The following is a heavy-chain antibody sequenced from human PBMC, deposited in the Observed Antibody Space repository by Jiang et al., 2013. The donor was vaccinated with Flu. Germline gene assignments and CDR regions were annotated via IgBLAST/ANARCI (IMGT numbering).Heavy chain of an antibody. CDR3: ARNYYYDSSGYYDRYFFDY. V-gene: IGHV1-69*06. CDR2: IIPIFGTA. Sequence: GAEVKKPGSSVKVSCKASGDTFSSYAISWVRQAPGQGLEWMGGIIPIFGTANYAQKFQGRVTITADKSTSTAYMELSSLRSEDTAVYYCARNYYYDSSGYYDRYFFDYWGQGTLVTVSS. J-gene: IGHJ4*02. D-gene: IGHD3-22*01. CDR1: GDTFSSYA.